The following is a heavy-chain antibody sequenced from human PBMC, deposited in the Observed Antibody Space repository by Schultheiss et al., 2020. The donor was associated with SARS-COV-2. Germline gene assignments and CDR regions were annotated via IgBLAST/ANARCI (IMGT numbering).Heavy chain of an antibody. Sequence: GGSLRLSCAASGFTFSDYYMSWIRQAPGKGLVWVSRIKSDASSTMYADLAKGRFTISRDNAKNSLYLQMNSLRAEDTAVYYCARTMTGPPFDYWGQGTLVTVSS. CDR1: GFTFSDYY. J-gene: IGHJ4*02. V-gene: IGHV3-74*03. D-gene: IGHD3-9*01. CDR2: IKSDASST. CDR3: ARTMTGPPFDY.